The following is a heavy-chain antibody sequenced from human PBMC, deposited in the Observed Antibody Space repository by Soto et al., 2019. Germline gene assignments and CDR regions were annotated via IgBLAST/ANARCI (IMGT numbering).Heavy chain of an antibody. D-gene: IGHD5-12*01. V-gene: IGHV3-21*01. CDR1: GFTFSSYS. CDR2: ISSSSSYI. CDR3: ARAKGSGYPGDGAFDI. J-gene: IGHJ3*02. Sequence: EVQLVESGGGLVKPGGSLRLFCPASGFTFSSYSMNWVRQAPGKGLEWVSSISSSSSYIYYADSVKGRFTISRDNAKNSLYLQMSSHIAEDTAMYYCARAKGSGYPGDGAFDIWGQGTMVTVSS.